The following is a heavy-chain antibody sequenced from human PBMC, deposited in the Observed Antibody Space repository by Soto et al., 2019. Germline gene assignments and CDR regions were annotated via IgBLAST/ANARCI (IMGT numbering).Heavy chain of an antibody. CDR1: GSPLPELS. J-gene: IGHJ5*02. CDR3: ARDFGGFDP. V-gene: IGHV1-24*01. Sequence: ASVKVSCKVSGSPLPELSIHWVRQAPGKGLEWMGGFDVEDGETIYAQKFQGRVTITRDTSASTAYMELSSLRSEDTAVYYCARDFGGFDPWGQGTLVTVPQ. D-gene: IGHD3-3*01. CDR2: FDVEDGET.